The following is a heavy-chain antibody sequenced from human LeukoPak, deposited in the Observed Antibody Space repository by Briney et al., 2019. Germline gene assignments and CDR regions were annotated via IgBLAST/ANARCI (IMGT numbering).Heavy chain of an antibody. V-gene: IGHV3-23*01. J-gene: IGHJ4*02. CDR2: ISGSGGST. CDR1: GFTFSSYA. CDR3: AKDGSLRFLEWLFD. Sequence: GGTLRLSCAASGFTFSSYAMSWVRQAPGKGLEWVSAISGSGGSTYYADSVKGRFTISRDNSKNTLYLQMNSLRAEDTAVYYCAKDGSLRFLEWLFDWGQGTLVTVSS. D-gene: IGHD3-3*01.